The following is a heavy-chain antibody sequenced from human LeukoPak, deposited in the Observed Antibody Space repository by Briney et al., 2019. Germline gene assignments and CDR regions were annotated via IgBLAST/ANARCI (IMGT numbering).Heavy chain of an antibody. J-gene: IGHJ4*02. CDR3: ARDWHYRLER. V-gene: IGHV3-74*01. D-gene: IGHD4-4*01. Sequence: GGSLRLSCAASGFTLSPSWMNWVRQVPGKGLVWVSRITSDGRNTVYADSVKGRFTISRDNARNTVYLQMTSLRAEDSAVYFCARDWHYRLERWGQGALVTVSS. CDR2: ITSDGRNT. CDR1: GFTLSPSW.